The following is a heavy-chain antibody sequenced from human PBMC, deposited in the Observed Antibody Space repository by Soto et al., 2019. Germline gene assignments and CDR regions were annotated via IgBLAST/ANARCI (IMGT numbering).Heavy chain of an antibody. J-gene: IGHJ6*02. CDR3: ARGRGEYYYYGMDV. Sequence: PGGSLRLSCAASGFTFSSYSMNWVRQAPGKGLEWVSSISSSSSYIYYADSVKGRFTISRDNAKNSLYLQMNSLRAEDTAVYYCARGRGEYYYYGMDVWGQGTTVTVSS. V-gene: IGHV3-21*01. D-gene: IGHD3-16*01. CDR1: GFTFSSYS. CDR2: ISSSSSYI.